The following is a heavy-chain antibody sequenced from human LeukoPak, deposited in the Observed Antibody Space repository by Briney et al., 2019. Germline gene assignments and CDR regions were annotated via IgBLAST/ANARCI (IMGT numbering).Heavy chain of an antibody. J-gene: IGHJ5*02. CDR1: GGSISSSSYY. CDR2: IYYSGST. V-gene: IGHV4-61*01. Sequence: SETLSLTCTVSGGSISSSSYYWSWIRQPPGKGLEWIGYIYYSGSTNYNPSLKSRVTISVDTSKNQFSLKLSSVTAADTAVYYCARGRMWLISWFDPWGQGTLVTVSS. CDR3: ARGRMWLISWFDP. D-gene: IGHD5-12*01.